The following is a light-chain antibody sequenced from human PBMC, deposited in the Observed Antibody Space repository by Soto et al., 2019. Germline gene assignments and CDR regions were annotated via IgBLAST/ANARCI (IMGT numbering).Light chain of an antibody. J-gene: IGKJ5*01. CDR2: GAS. CDR3: QQYGSSGT. CDR1: QSVSNNY. Sequence: EIMLTQSPGTLSLSPGERAPLSCRASQSVSNNYLAWYQQKPGQAPRLLIYGASNRATGIPDRFSGSGSGTDFTLTISRLEPEDFAVYYCQQYGSSGTFGQGTRLEIK. V-gene: IGKV3-20*01.